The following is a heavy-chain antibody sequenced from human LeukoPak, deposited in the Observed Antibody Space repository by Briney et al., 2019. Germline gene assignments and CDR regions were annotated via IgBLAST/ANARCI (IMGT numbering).Heavy chain of an antibody. J-gene: IGHJ4*02. Sequence: GGSLRLSCAASGFSFSAHSLNWVRQAPGKGLEWVSSISSGGDYLFYADSVKGRFTISRDNAKNSLYLQMNSLRAEDTAVYYCARNYDILTGYYNYFDYWGQGTLVTVSS. CDR1: GFSFSAHS. D-gene: IGHD3-9*01. CDR3: ARNYDILTGYYNYFDY. CDR2: ISSGGDYL. V-gene: IGHV3-21*01.